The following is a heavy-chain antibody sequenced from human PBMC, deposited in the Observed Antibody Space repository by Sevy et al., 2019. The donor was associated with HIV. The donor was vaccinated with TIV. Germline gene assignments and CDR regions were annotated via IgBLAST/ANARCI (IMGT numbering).Heavy chain of an antibody. CDR1: GGSISAYY. J-gene: IGHJ5*02. CDR2: IYYTGST. CDR3: ARAPPVRSGDDSLNWFDP. V-gene: IGHV4-59*01. Sequence: SETLFLTCTVSGGSISAYYWSWIRQPPGKGLEYLGYIYYTGSTNYNPSLKSRVTISVDTSKNQFSLKLSSVTAADTAVYYCARAPPVRSGDDSLNWFDPWGQGTLVTVSS. D-gene: IGHD5-12*01.